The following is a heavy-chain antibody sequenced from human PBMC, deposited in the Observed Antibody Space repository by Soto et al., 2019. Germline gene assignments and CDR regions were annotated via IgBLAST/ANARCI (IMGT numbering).Heavy chain of an antibody. V-gene: IGHV3-74*01. Sequence: EVQLVESGGGLVQPGGSLRLSCAASGFTFSSYWMHWVRQAPGKGLVWVSRINSDGSSTSYADSVKGRFTISRDNAKNTLSVQMNSLRAGDTAGYYCARVYGSESKTRGWFDPWGQGPLVTVSS. CDR3: ARVYGSESKTRGWFDP. CDR2: INSDGSST. CDR1: GFTFSSYW. J-gene: IGHJ5*02. D-gene: IGHD3-10*01.